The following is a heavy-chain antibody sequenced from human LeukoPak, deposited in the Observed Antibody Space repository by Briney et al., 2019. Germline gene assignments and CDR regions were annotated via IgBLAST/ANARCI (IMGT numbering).Heavy chain of an antibody. V-gene: IGHV1-46*01. Sequence: AASVTVSCTASGYTFTSYYMHWVRQAPGQGLEWMGIINPSGGSTSYAQKFQGRVTVTRDTSTSTVYMELSGLRSEDTAVYYCARDPGYSSSWKRIDYWGQGTLVTVSS. D-gene: IGHD6-13*01. CDR2: INPSGGST. CDR1: GYTFTSYY. J-gene: IGHJ4*02. CDR3: ARDPGYSSSWKRIDY.